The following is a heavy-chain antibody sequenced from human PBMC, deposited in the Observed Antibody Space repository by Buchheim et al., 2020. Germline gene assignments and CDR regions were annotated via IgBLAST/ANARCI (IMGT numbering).Heavy chain of an antibody. D-gene: IGHD5-12*01. CDR1: GFSLSTNGVG. V-gene: IGHV2-5*02. Sequence: QITLKESGPTLVKPTQTLTLTCTFSGFSLSTNGVGVGWIRQPPGKALEWLALIYWDDDKRHNPSLKTRLNITRDTSKNQVGLRMTNVGPVDTATYYCVHTTTTTSGVNYDYWGQRTL. CDR2: IYWDDDK. J-gene: IGHJ4*02. CDR3: VHTTTTTSGVNYDY.